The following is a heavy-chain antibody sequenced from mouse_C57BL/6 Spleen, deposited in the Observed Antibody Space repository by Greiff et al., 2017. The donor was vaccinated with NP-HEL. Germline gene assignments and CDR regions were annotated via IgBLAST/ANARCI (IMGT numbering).Heavy chain of an antibody. Sequence: EVQLVESGEGLVKPGGSLKLSCAASGFTFSSYAMSWVRQTPEKRLEWVAYISSGGDYIYYADTVKGRFTISRDNARNTLYLQMSSLKSEDTAMYYCTRDHRCDGSASFDVWGTGTTVTVSS. CDR2: ISSGGDYI. CDR3: TRDHRCDGSASFDV. D-gene: IGHD1-1*01. V-gene: IGHV5-9-1*02. J-gene: IGHJ1*03. CDR1: GFTFSSYA.